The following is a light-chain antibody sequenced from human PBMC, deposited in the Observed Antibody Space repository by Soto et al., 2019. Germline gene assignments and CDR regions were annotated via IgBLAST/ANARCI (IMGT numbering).Light chain of an antibody. V-gene: IGKV1-39*01. J-gene: IGKJ5*01. CDR2: ASS. Sequence: DIQMTQSPSSLSASVGDRVTITCRTSQSVSIYVNWYQQKPGKAPILLIYASSSLQSGVPSRFSGSGSGTDFTLTISSLEPEDFATYYCQQSYSTPITLGQGTRLEIK. CDR1: QSVSIY. CDR3: QQSYSTPIT.